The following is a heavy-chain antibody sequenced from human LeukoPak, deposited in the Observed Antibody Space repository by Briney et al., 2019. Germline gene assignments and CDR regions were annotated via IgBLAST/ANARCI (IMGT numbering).Heavy chain of an antibody. CDR2: IYYSGST. D-gene: IGHD4-17*01. J-gene: IGHJ4*02. Sequence: SETLSLTCTVSGGSISSYYWSWIRQPPRKGLEWIGYIYYSGSTNYNPSLKSRVTISVDTSKNQFSLKLSSVTAADTAVYYCARVDTKLYGDYGNFDYWGQGTLVTVSS. CDR3: ARVDTKLYGDYGNFDY. CDR1: GGSISSYY. V-gene: IGHV4-59*01.